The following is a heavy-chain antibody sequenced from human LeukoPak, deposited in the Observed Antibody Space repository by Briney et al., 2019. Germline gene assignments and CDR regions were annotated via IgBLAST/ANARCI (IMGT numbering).Heavy chain of an antibody. D-gene: IGHD3-22*01. J-gene: IGHJ4*02. Sequence: PRASVKVSCKASGYTFTSYYMHWVRQAPGQGLEWMGIINPSGGSTSYAQKFQGRVTMTRDTSTSTAYMELRSLRSDDTAVYYCARPQDYYDSSGYYRVWGQGTLVTVSS. CDR2: INPSGGST. CDR3: ARPQDYYDSSGYYRV. CDR1: GYTFTSYY. V-gene: IGHV1-46*01.